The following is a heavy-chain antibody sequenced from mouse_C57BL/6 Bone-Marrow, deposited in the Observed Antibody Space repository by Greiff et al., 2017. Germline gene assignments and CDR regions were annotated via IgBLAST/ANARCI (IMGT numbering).Heavy chain of an antibody. Sequence: VQLQQPGAELVKPGASVKLSCKASGYTFTSYWMHWVKQRPGQGLEWIGMIHPNSGSTNYNEKFKSKATLTVDKSSSTAYMQLSSLTSEDSAVYYCARSYGNYPHWYFDGWGTGTTVTVSS. V-gene: IGHV1-64*01. CDR3: ARSYGNYPHWYFDG. J-gene: IGHJ1*03. CDR1: GYTFTSYW. CDR2: IHPNSGST. D-gene: IGHD2-1*01.